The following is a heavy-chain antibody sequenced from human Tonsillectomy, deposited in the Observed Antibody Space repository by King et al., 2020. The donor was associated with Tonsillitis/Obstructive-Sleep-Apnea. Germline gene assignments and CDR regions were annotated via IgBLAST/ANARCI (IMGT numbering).Heavy chain of an antibody. CDR2: VTHSVST. V-gene: IGHV4-34*01. J-gene: IGHJ6*03. CDR1: GGSFSGYY. Sequence: VQLQQWGAGLLKPSETLSLTCAVYGGSFSGYYWSWIRQPPGKGLEWIGEVTHSVSTNYNPSLKSRVTISVDTSKNQFSLKLSSVTAADTAVYYCARGLGYCSSTTCSYYYYMDVWGKGTTVTVSS. CDR3: ARGLGYCSSTTCSYYYYMDV. D-gene: IGHD2-2*01.